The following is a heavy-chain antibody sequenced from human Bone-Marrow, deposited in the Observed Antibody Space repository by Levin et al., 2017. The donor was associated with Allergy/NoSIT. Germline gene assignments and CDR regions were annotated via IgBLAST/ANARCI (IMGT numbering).Heavy chain of an antibody. CDR1: GGSFRGSY. D-gene: IGHD2-2*01. J-gene: IGHJ4*02. CDR2: INHSGST. Sequence: SPTLSLPCAVYGGSFRGSYWSWIRQPPGKGLEWIGEINHSGSTNYNPSLKSRVTISVDTSKNQLSLKLSSVTAADTAVYYCARELGYCVSTSCYGGTFDYWSQGTLVTVSS. CDR3: ARELGYCVSTSCYGGTFDY. V-gene: IGHV4-34*01.